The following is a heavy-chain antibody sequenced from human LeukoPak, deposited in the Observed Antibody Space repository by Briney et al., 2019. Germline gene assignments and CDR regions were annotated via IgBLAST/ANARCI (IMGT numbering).Heavy chain of an antibody. D-gene: IGHD1-26*01. V-gene: IGHV3-23*01. J-gene: IGHJ4*02. CDR1: GFTFSSYA. CDR2: ISDRDGST. Sequence: PGGSLRLSCAASGFTFSSYAITWVRQAPGKGLEWVSAISDRDGSTYYADSVKGRFTISRDNSKNTLYLQMNSLRAEDTAVYYCAKGYRGNYDYWGQGTLVTVSS. CDR3: AKGYRGNYDY.